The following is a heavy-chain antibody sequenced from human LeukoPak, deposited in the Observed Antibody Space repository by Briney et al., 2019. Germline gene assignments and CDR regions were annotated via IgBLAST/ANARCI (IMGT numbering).Heavy chain of an antibody. CDR1: GFTFSSYG. J-gene: IGHJ4*02. V-gene: IGHV3-30*18. CDR3: AKDSPGSGYYRHFDY. D-gene: IGHD3-22*01. CDR2: ISYDGSNK. Sequence: PGRSLRLSCAASGFTFSSYGMHWVRQAPGKGLEWVAVISYDGSNKYYADSVKGRFTISRDNSKNTLYLQMNSLGAEDTAVYYCAKDSPGSGYYRHFDYWGQGTLVTVSS.